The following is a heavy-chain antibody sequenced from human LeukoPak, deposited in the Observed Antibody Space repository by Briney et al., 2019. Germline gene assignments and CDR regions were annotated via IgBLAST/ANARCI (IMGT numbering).Heavy chain of an antibody. CDR2: ISSSSSYI. CDR3: ARVVAGRGATTDY. V-gene: IGHV3-21*01. CDR1: GFTFSSYA. D-gene: IGHD1-26*01. J-gene: IGHJ4*02. Sequence: PGGSLRLSCAASGFTFSSYAMSWVRQAPGKGLEWVSSISSSSSYIYYADSVKGRFTISRDNAKNSLYLQMNSLRAEDTAVYYCARVVAGRGATTDYWGQGTLVTVSS.